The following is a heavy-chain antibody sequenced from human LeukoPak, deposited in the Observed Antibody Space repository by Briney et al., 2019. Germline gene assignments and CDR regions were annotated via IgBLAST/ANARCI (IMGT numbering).Heavy chain of an antibody. CDR2: IKEDGSEQ. J-gene: IGHJ3*02. Sequence: GGSLRLSCAASGFTFSSVWMSWVRQAPGKGPECVATIKEDGSEQYYVDSVKGRFTISRDNAKNSLSLQMNSLRVEDTAVYFCAKFLGTYVFDIWGQGTTVTVSS. CDR3: AKFLGTYVFDI. V-gene: IGHV3-7*01. CDR1: GFTFSSVW.